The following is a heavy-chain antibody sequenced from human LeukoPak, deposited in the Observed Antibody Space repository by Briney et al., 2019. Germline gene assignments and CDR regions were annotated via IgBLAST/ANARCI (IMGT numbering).Heavy chain of an antibody. CDR3: ARRMAAAGYAFDI. D-gene: IGHD6-13*01. CDR1: GGSISSSSYY. V-gene: IGHV4-39*01. J-gene: IGHJ3*02. Sequence: PSETLSLTCTVSGGSISSSSYYWGWIRQPPGKGLEWIGSIYYSGSTYYNPSLKSRVTISVDTSKNQFSLKLSSVTAADTAVYYCARRMAAAGYAFDIWGQGTMVTVSS. CDR2: IYYSGST.